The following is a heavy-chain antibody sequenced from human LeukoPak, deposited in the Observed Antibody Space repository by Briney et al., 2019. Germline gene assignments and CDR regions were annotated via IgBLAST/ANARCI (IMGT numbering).Heavy chain of an antibody. Sequence: GGSLRLSCAASGFTFSSYWMHWVCHAPGKGLVWVSRIKSDGRPRYADSVKGRFTVSRDNAKNTVSLQMNSLRAEDTGVYYCARAPSEIGGYYPEYFRHWGQGTLVIVSS. CDR3: ARAPSEIGGYYPEYFRH. CDR2: IKSDGRP. J-gene: IGHJ1*01. V-gene: IGHV3-74*01. D-gene: IGHD3-22*01. CDR1: GFTFSSYW.